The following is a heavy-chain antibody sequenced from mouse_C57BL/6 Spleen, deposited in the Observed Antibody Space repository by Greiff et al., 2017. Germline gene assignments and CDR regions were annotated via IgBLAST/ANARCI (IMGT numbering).Heavy chain of an antibody. CDR1: GYTFTSYG. Sequence: VQLQESGAELARPGASVKLSCKASGYTFTSYGISWVKQRTGQGLEWIGEFYPRSGNTYYNEKFKGKATLTAYTSSRTAYMEARSLTSEDSAVDFGARRIITTVVAEFDYWGQGTTLTVSS. CDR3: ARRIITTVVAEFDY. CDR2: FYPRSGNT. V-gene: IGHV1-81*01. D-gene: IGHD1-1*01. J-gene: IGHJ2*01.